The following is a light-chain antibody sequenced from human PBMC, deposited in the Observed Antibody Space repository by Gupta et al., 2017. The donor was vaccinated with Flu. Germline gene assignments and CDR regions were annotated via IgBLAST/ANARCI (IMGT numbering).Light chain of an antibody. J-gene: IGKJ1*01. Sequence: PSSLSASVGDTVTITCRASQSVTTYLNWYQKKPGKAPRLLIYAASSLETGVPSRFSGGGSGTDFTLNIGSLQREDFATYYCQQSYSTPWTFGQGTKVEIK. CDR2: AAS. V-gene: IGKV1-39*01. CDR3: QQSYSTPWT. CDR1: QSVTTY.